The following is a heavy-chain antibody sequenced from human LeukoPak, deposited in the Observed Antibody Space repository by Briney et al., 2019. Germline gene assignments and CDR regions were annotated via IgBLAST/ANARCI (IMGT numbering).Heavy chain of an antibody. J-gene: IGHJ6*03. CDR3: ARVAPSSYYYYMDV. CDR1: GYTFTGYY. Sequence: ASVKVSCKASGYTFTGYYMHWVRQAPGQGLEWMGWINPNSGGTNYAQKFQGRVNMTRDTSISTAYMELSRLRSDDTAVYYCARVAPSSYYYYMDVWGKGTTVTVSS. CDR2: INPNSGGT. V-gene: IGHV1-2*02.